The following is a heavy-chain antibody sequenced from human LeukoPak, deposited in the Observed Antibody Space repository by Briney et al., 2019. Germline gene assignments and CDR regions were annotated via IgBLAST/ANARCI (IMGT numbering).Heavy chain of an antibody. D-gene: IGHD1-7*01. V-gene: IGHV4-39*01. CDR1: GGSISSSSYY. CDR2: IYYSGST. Sequence: PSETLSLTCTVSGGSISSSSYYWGWIRQPPGKGLEWIGSIYYSGSTYYNPSLKSRVTISVDTSKNQFSLKLSSVTAADTAVYYCARRGWNYPSPYYFDYWGQGTLVTVSS. CDR3: ARRGWNYPSPYYFDY. J-gene: IGHJ4*02.